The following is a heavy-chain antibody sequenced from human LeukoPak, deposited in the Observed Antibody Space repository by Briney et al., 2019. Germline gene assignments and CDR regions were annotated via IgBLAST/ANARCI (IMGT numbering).Heavy chain of an antibody. V-gene: IGHV4-61*01. CDR2: IYYSGST. Sequence: SETLSLTCNVFGGSVSSGSYYWSWIRQPPGKGLEWIGYIYYSGSTNYNPSLKSRVTISVDTSKNQFSLKLSSVTAADTAMYYCARATGDIAAAAHFDYWGQGTLVTVSS. D-gene: IGHD6-13*01. CDR3: ARATGDIAAAAHFDY. J-gene: IGHJ4*02. CDR1: GGSVSSGSYY.